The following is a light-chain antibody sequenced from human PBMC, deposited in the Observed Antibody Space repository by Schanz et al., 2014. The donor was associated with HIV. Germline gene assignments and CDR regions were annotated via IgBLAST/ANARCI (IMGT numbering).Light chain of an antibody. V-gene: IGKV3-11*01. Sequence: EIVLTQSPATLSLSPGERATLSCRASQSISNYLAWYQQKPGQAPRLLIYGASSRATGIPDRFSGSGSGTDFTLTISRLEPEDFAVYYCQQRSRGLTFGGGTKVEIK. CDR3: QQRSRGLT. CDR1: QSISNY. J-gene: IGKJ4*01. CDR2: GAS.